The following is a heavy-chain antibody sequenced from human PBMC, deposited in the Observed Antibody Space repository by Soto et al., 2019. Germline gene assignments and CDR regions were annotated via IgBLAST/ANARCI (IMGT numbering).Heavy chain of an antibody. D-gene: IGHD6-19*01. J-gene: IGHJ4*02. V-gene: IGHV1-18*01. Sequence: ASVKVSCKASGYTFTSYGISWVRQAPGQGLEWMGWISAYNGNTNYAQKLQGRVTMTTDTSTSTAYMELRSLRSDDTAVYYFARVQTHLIAVAGTRSTNSPIDYWGQGTLVTV. CDR3: ARVQTHLIAVAGTRSTNSPIDY. CDR1: GYTFTSYG. CDR2: ISAYNGNT.